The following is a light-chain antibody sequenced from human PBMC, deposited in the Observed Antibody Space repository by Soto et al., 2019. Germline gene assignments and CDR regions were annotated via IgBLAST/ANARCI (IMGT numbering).Light chain of an antibody. V-gene: IGKV3-11*01. Sequence: EIVLTQSPATLSLSPGERATLSCRASQSVSSYLAWYQQNPGKAPRLLIYDTSKRATGIPARFSGSGSGTDFTLTSSSLESEDFAVYYCQQRTNWPRSFTCGPGTKVDIK. J-gene: IGKJ3*01. CDR3: QQRTNWPRSFT. CDR1: QSVSSY. CDR2: DTS.